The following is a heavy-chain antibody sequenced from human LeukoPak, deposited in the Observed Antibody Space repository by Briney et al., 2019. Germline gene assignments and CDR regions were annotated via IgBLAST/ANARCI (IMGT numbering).Heavy chain of an antibody. CDR3: ARVPSSGKGAFDI. D-gene: IGHD3-10*01. CDR2: INPIRGGT. J-gene: IGHJ3*02. Sequence: ASVKVSCKASGYTFTGDYMHWVRQAHGQGLEWMGRINPIRGGTSYAQKFQGRVTITRYTSISTAYIELSRRSCDDTAVYYCARVPSSGKGAFDIWGQGTMVTVSS. V-gene: IGHV1-2*06. CDR1: GYTFTGDY.